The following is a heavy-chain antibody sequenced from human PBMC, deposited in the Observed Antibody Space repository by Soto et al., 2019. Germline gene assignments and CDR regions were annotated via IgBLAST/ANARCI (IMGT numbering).Heavy chain of an antibody. D-gene: IGHD6-19*01. CDR1: GFSLSSPAVG. CDR2: IYWNDNN. Sequence: HITLKESGPTLVKPTQTLTLTCTFSGFSLSSPAVGVNWIRQPPGKALEWLALIYWNDNNQYSPSLRSRLTITKDTSKNQVVLTMTNVDPADTATYYCAPGSGWLSDYWGQGTLVTVPS. CDR3: APGSGWLSDY. J-gene: IGHJ4*02. V-gene: IGHV2-5*01.